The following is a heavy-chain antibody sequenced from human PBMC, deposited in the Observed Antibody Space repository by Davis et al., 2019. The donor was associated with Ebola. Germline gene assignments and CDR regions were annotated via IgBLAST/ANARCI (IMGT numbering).Heavy chain of an antibody. CDR2: INPSGGST. D-gene: IGHD2-8*01. CDR1: CFSFFFSF. J-gene: IGHJ4*02. Sequence: AASVKVSCKASCFSFFFSFMHWVRQAPGQGLEWMGIINPSGGSTSYAQKFQGRVTMTRDTSTSTVYMELSSLRSEDTAVYYCARGRRSDVYGGYSDYWGQGT. V-gene: IGHV1-46*01. CDR3: ARGRRSDVYGGYSDY.